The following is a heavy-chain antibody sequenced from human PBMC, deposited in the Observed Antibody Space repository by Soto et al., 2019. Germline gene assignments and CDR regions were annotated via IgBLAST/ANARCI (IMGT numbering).Heavy chain of an antibody. CDR3: AKLGPYDSESYSFRYNWIDP. V-gene: IGHV3-33*06. D-gene: IGHD3-10*01. Sequence: GGSLRLSCAASGFTFSSYGMHWVRQAPGKGLEWVAVIWYDGSNKYYADSVKGRFTISRDNSKNTLYLQMDSLRTEDTAVYHCAKLGPYDSESYSFRYNWIDPSGQGTLVTVST. J-gene: IGHJ5*02. CDR1: GFTFSSYG. CDR2: IWYDGSNK.